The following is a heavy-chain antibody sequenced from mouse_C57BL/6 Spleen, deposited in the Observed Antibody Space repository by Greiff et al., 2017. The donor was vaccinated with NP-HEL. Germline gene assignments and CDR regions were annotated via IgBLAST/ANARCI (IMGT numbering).Heavy chain of an antibody. V-gene: IGHV1-9*01. CDR1: GYTFTGYG. J-gene: IGHJ3*01. CDR2: ILPGSGST. CDR3: ARGRLYDYDGAY. D-gene: IGHD2-4*01. Sequence: VQLQQSGAELMKPGASVKLSCKATGYTFTGYGIGWVKQRPGHGLAWIGEILPGSGSTYYNEKFKGKATFNADTSSNTAYMQLSSLTTEDSAIYYCARGRLYDYDGAYWGQGTLVTVSA.